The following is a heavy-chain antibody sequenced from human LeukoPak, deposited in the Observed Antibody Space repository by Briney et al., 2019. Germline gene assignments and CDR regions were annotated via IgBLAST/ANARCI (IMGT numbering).Heavy chain of an antibody. D-gene: IGHD3-10*01. J-gene: IGHJ6*03. CDR2: IYYSGST. CDR3: ARDVPRGTGYMDV. CDR1: GGSISTYY. V-gene: IGHV4-59*01. Sequence: SETLSLTCTVSGGSISTYYWTWIRQPPGKGLEWIGYIYYSGSTSSNPSLKSRVTISVDTSKSQFSLRLKYVTAADTAVYYCARDVPRGTGYMDVWGKGTTVTVSS.